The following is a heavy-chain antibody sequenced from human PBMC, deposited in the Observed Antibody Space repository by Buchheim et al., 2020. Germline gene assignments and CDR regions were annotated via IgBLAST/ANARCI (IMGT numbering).Heavy chain of an antibody. Sequence: QVQLQESGPGLVKPSQTLSLTCAISGDSVSSNSVTWNWIRQSPSRGLEWLGRTFYRSKWNNDYAVSVKSRITINPDTSKNQVSLQLNFVTPEDTAVYYCARRFRAAAGNWFDPWGQGTL. D-gene: IGHD6-13*01. CDR2: TFYRSKWNN. CDR3: ARRFRAAAGNWFDP. CDR1: GDSVSSNSVT. V-gene: IGHV6-1*01. J-gene: IGHJ5*02.